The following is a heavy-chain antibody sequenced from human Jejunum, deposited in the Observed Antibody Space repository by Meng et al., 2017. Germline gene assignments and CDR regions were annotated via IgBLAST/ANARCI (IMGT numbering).Heavy chain of an antibody. CDR3: VRGNNYVWGMIP. CDR2: VSHSGWT. CDR1: GGSLRGYF. Sequence: VRLQQWGAGLLKPSETLSTTWAVCGGSLRGYFWGGIRQPPGKGLEWIGEVSHSGWTKYNPSLKSRVTISLETSKNQFSLKMSSVTAADTAVYYCVRGNNYVWGMIPWGQGTLVTVSS. V-gene: IGHV4-34*01. J-gene: IGHJ5*02. D-gene: IGHD3-16*01.